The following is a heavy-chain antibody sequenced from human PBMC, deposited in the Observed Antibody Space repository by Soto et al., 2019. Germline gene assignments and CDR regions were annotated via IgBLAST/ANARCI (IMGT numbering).Heavy chain of an antibody. CDR3: VKDPPSGSYPSY. Sequence: HVQLVESGGGVVQPGRSLRLSCVASGFTFSNYGMHWVRQAPGKGLEWVAVISYDGSDKYYADSVQGRFTISRDNSKNTLFLQMSSLRAEDTALYYCVKDPPSGSYPSYWGQGTLVTVSS. CDR2: ISYDGSDK. D-gene: IGHD1-26*01. V-gene: IGHV3-30*18. J-gene: IGHJ4*02. CDR1: GFTFSNYG.